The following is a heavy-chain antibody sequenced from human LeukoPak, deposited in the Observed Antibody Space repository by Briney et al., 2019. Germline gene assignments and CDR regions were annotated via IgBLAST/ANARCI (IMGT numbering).Heavy chain of an antibody. J-gene: IGHJ4*02. CDR2: ISSSSSYI. CDR1: GFTFSTYW. V-gene: IGHV3-21*01. Sequence: GGSLRLSCSASGFTFSTYWMNWVRQAPGKGLEWVSSISSSSSYIYYADSVKGRFTISRDNAKNSLYLQMNSLRAEDTAVYYCARNLRGYSYATGDYWGQGTLVTVSS. D-gene: IGHD5-18*01. CDR3: ARNLRGYSYATGDY.